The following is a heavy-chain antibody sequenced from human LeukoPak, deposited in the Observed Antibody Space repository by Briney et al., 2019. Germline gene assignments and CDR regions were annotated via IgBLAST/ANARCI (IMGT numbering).Heavy chain of an antibody. J-gene: IGHJ4*02. CDR2: INPNSGGT. CDR3: AREDQYGPRNFDY. Sequence: ASVKVSCKASGYTFTGYYMHWVRQAPGQGLEWMGWINPNSGGTNYAQKFQGRVAMTRDTSISTAYMELSRLRSDDTAVYYCAREDQYGPRNFDYWGQGTLVTVSS. V-gene: IGHV1-2*02. D-gene: IGHD3-10*01. CDR1: GYTFTGYY.